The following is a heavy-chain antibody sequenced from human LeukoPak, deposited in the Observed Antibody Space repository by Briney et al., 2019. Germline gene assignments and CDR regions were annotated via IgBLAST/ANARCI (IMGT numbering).Heavy chain of an antibody. Sequence: GGSLRLSCAASGFTFSSYAMSWLRQPPPKELAWVSAVSVSCCSTYFAHAAKGRFTFSSNNAKSTLYLQMNSLRAEDTAVYYCAKPKSYHDFWSGYSGYFDYWGQGTLVTVSS. CDR1: GFTFSSYA. CDR3: AKPKSYHDFWSGYSGYFDY. CDR2: VSVSCCST. J-gene: IGHJ4*02. V-gene: IGHV3-23*01. D-gene: IGHD3-3*01.